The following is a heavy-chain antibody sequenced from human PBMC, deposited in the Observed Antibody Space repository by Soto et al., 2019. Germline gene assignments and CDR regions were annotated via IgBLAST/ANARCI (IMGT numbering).Heavy chain of an antibody. Sequence: ETLSLTCTVSGGSIRSYYWSWIRQPPGKGLEWIGYIYYSGSTNYNPSLKSRVTISIDTSKNQFSLKLSSVTAADTAVYYCARVGGYYGDYPNFDYWGQGALVTVSS. CDR3: ARVGGYYGDYPNFDY. J-gene: IGHJ4*02. D-gene: IGHD4-17*01. V-gene: IGHV4-59*01. CDR2: IYYSGST. CDR1: GGSIRSYY.